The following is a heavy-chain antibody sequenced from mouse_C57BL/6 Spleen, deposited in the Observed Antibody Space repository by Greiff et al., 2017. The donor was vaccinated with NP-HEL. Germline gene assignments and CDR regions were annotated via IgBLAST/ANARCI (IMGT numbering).Heavy chain of an antibody. CDR3: ARAGLYYGSSYDYFDY. CDR2: IHPNSGST. V-gene: IGHV1-64*01. D-gene: IGHD1-1*01. CDR1: GYTFTSYW. Sequence: QVQLQQPGAELVKPGASVKLSCKASGYTFTSYWMHWVKQRPGQGLEWIGMIHPNSGSTNYNEKFKSKATLTVDKSSSTAYMQLSSLTSEDSAVYYCARAGLYYGSSYDYFDYWGQGTTLTVSS. J-gene: IGHJ2*01.